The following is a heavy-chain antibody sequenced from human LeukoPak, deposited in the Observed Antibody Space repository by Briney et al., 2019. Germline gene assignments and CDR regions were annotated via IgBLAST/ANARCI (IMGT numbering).Heavy chain of an antibody. D-gene: IGHD3-22*01. CDR2: ISSSSSYI. V-gene: IGHV3-21*01. Sequence: PGGSLRLSCAASGFTFSSYSMNWVRQAPWKGLEWVSSISSSSSYIYYADSVKGRFTISRDNAKNSLYLQMNSLRAEDTAVYYCARTSGDSSGRRYFQHWGQGTLVTVSS. J-gene: IGHJ1*01. CDR3: ARTSGDSSGRRYFQH. CDR1: GFTFSSYS.